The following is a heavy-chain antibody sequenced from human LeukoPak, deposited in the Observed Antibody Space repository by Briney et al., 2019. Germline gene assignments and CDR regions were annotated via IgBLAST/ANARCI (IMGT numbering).Heavy chain of an antibody. CDR2: IKQDESER. CDR1: RFTLSSYW. V-gene: IGHV3-7*01. CDR3: ARETPSSGNYFRWFDP. J-gene: IGHJ5*02. D-gene: IGHD1-26*01. Sequence: GGSLRLSCAACRFTLSSYWMSWVRQAPGKGLEWVANIKQDESERYYVDSVKGRFTVSRDNAKNSLYLQMNSLRAEDTAVYYCARETPSSGNYFRWFDPWGQGTLVTLSS.